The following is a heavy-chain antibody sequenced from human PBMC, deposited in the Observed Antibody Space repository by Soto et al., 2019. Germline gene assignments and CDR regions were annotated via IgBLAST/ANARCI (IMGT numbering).Heavy chain of an antibody. D-gene: IGHD5-18*01. Sequence: GGSLRLSCAASGFTFSSYAMSWVRQAPGKGLEWVSAISGSGGSTYYADSVKGRFTISRDNSKNTLYLQMNSLRAEDTAVYYCAKDRVSYSQEPSPAYFDYWGQGTLVTVSS. J-gene: IGHJ4*02. V-gene: IGHV3-23*01. CDR1: GFTFSSYA. CDR3: AKDRVSYSQEPSPAYFDY. CDR2: ISGSGGST.